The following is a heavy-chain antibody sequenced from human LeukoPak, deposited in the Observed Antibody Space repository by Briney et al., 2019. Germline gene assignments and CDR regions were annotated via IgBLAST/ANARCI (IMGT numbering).Heavy chain of an antibody. Sequence: SVKVSCKASGGTFGSYAISWVRQAPGQGLEWMGGIIPIFGTANYAQKFQGRVTITADESTSTAYMELSSLRSEDTAVYYCARSPDYGDYYYYGMDVWGQGTTVTVSS. D-gene: IGHD4-17*01. CDR2: IIPIFGTA. CDR3: ARSPDYGDYYYYGMDV. V-gene: IGHV1-69*01. J-gene: IGHJ6*02. CDR1: GGTFGSYA.